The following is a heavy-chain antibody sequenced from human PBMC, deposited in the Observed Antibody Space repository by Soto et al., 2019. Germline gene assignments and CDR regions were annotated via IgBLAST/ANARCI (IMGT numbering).Heavy chain of an antibody. CDR2: INPNSGDT. J-gene: IGHJ6*02. V-gene: IGHV1-2*02. CDR1: GYTFTGYY. D-gene: IGHD1-26*01. CDR3: AKGGAIVAAGTRVYLYNAMDV. Sequence: ASVKVSCKASGYTFTGYYVHWVRQAPGQGLEWMGWINPNSGDTYLAQRFQGRVTMNRDTSIGTAYMELRGLTSDDTAEYYCAKGGAIVAAGTRVYLYNAMDVWGQGTTVPVSS.